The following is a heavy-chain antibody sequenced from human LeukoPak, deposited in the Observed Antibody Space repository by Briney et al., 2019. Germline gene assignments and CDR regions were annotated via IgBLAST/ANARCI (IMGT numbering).Heavy chain of an antibody. D-gene: IGHD3-3*01. CDR2: IYYSGGT. Sequence: SETLSLTCTVSGGSISSYYWSWIRQPPGKGLEWIGYIYYSGGTNYNPSLKSRVTISVDTSKNQFSLKLSSVTAADTAVYYCARDADTMEDAFDIWGQGTMVTVSS. J-gene: IGHJ3*02. CDR3: ARDADTMEDAFDI. V-gene: IGHV4-59*01. CDR1: GGSISSYY.